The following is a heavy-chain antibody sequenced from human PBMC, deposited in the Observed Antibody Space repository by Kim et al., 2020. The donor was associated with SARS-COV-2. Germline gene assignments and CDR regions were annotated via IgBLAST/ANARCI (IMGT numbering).Heavy chain of an antibody. J-gene: IGHJ4*02. V-gene: IGHV4-34*01. CDR1: GGSFSGYY. D-gene: IGHD3-10*01. CDR3: ARGRFRITMVRGVIMAPHLDY. CDR2: INHSGST. Sequence: SETLSLTCAVYGGSFSGYYWSWIRQPPGKGLEWIGEINHSGSTNYNPSLKSRVTISVDTSKNQFSLKLSSVTAADTAVYYCARGRFRITMVRGVIMAPHLDYWGQGTLVTVSS.